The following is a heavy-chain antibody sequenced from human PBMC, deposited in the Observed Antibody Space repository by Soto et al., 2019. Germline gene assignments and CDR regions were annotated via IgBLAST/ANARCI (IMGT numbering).Heavy chain of an antibody. J-gene: IGHJ4*02. CDR3: ARRVTSSTGWDY. Sequence: EVQLVQSGAEVKKPGESLKISCKGSGYMFTNYWIGWVRQMPGKGLEWMGIIHGGDSNTRYSPSFDGQVTISHDKSINPAYLQWSSLKASDTAMYYCARRVTSSTGWDYWGQGTLVTVSS. V-gene: IGHV5-51*01. CDR1: GYMFTNYW. CDR2: IHGGDSNT. D-gene: IGHD6-19*01.